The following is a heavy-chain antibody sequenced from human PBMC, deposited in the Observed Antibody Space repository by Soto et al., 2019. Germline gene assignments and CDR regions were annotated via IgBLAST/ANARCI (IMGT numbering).Heavy chain of an antibody. CDR2: ISYDGSNK. Sequence: QVQLVESGGGVVQPGRSLRLSCAASGFTFSSYGMHWVRQAPGKGLEWVAVISYDGSNKYYADSVKGRFTISRDNSKNTLDLLMNSLRAEDTAVYYCAKDLEGSSSGYYYGMDVWGQGTTVTVSS. CDR1: GFTFSSYG. D-gene: IGHD6-6*01. V-gene: IGHV3-30*18. CDR3: AKDLEGSSSGYYYGMDV. J-gene: IGHJ6*02.